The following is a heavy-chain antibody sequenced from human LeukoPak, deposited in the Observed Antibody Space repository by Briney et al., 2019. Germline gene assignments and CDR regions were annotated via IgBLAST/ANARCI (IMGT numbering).Heavy chain of an antibody. Sequence: GGSLRLSCAASGFTFSDYYMSWVRQAPGKGLEWVSVIYSGGSTYYADSVKGRFTISRDNSKNTLYLQMNSLRAEDTAVYYCATTVTTSLDYYYGMDVWGQGTTVTVSS. CDR2: IYSGGST. J-gene: IGHJ6*02. CDR3: ATTVTTSLDYYYGMDV. V-gene: IGHV3-66*01. D-gene: IGHD4-17*01. CDR1: GFTFSDYY.